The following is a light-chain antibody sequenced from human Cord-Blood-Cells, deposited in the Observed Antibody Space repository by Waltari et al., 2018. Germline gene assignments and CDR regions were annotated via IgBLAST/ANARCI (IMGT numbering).Light chain of an antibody. J-gene: IGKJ4*01. V-gene: IGKV1-39*01. Sequence: DMQMTQSPSSLSASVGDRVTITCRASQGISSYLNWYQQKPGKAPKLLSYAASSWQSGVPSRFSGSGSETDFTLTISSLQPEDFATYYRQQSYSTHLTFGGGTKVEIK. CDR1: QGISSY. CDR2: AAS. CDR3: QQSYSTHLT.